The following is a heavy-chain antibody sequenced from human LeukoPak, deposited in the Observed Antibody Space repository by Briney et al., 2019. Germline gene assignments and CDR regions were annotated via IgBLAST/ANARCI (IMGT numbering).Heavy chain of an antibody. CDR1: GGSISPYY. CDR2: ILYSGTT. CDR3: ARVGDWNDLVY. Sequence: SETLSLTCTVPGGSISPYYWSWIRQTPGKGLEWIGYILYSGTTTNYNPSLKSRVTISVDTSKNQFSLKLSSVTAADTAVYYCARVGDWNDLVYWGQGTLVTVSS. D-gene: IGHD1-1*01. V-gene: IGHV4-59*01. J-gene: IGHJ4*02.